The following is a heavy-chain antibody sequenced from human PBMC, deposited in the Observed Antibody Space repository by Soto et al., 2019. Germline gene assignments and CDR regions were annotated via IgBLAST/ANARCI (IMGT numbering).Heavy chain of an antibody. J-gene: IGHJ4*02. Sequence: TLSLTCTVSGGSISSYYWSWIRQPPGKGLEWIGYIYYSGSTNYNPSLKSRVTISVDTSKNQFSLKLSSVTAADTAVYYCARSGGSYSRTYDYWGQGTLVTVSS. V-gene: IGHV4-59*01. CDR3: ARSGGSYSRTYDY. CDR1: GGSISSYY. CDR2: IYYSGST. D-gene: IGHD1-26*01.